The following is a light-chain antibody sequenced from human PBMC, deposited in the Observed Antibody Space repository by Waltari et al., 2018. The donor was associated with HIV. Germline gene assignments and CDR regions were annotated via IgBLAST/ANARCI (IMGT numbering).Light chain of an antibody. CDR3: QVWGATNDWV. CDR2: DDR. Sequence: YVLTQPPSVSVAPTQTATGACIGEHIGVRAVHWYRQRSGQAPEVVIHDDRDRAPGIPGRITGSNSGDMASLTIASVEAGDEAVYYCQVWGATNDWVFGGGTKVTVL. V-gene: IGLV3-21*02. CDR1: HIGVRA. J-gene: IGLJ3*02.